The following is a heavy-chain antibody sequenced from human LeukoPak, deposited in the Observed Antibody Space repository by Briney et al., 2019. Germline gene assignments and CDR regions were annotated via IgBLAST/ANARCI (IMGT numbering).Heavy chain of an antibody. J-gene: IGHJ6*02. CDR2: INAGNGNT. Sequence: ASVKASCKASGYTFTSYAMHWVRQAPGQRLEWMGWINAGNGNTKYSQKFQGRVTITRDTSASTAYMELSSLRSEDTAVYYCARDRDYYDSKGGMDVWGQGTTVTVSS. D-gene: IGHD3-22*01. CDR3: ARDRDYYDSKGGMDV. V-gene: IGHV1-3*01. CDR1: GYTFTSYA.